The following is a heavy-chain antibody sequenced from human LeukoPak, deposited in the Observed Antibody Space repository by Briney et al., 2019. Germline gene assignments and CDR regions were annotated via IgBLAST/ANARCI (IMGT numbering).Heavy chain of an antibody. Sequence: GESLKISCKGSGYSFTSYWIGWVRQMPGKGLEWMGIIYPIDSDTRYSPSFQGQATISADKSISTAYLQWSSLKASDTAMYYCAHPPSSRLDSSGYYYESLNYWGQGTLVTVSS. CDR2: IYPIDSDT. V-gene: IGHV5-51*01. D-gene: IGHD3-22*01. J-gene: IGHJ4*02. CDR1: GYSFTSYW. CDR3: AHPPSSRLDSSGYYYESLNY.